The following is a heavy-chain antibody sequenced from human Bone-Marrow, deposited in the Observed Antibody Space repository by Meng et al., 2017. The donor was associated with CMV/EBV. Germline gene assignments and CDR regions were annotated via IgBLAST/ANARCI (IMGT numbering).Heavy chain of an antibody. V-gene: IGHV1-8*02. D-gene: IGHD3-22*01. Sequence: ASVKVSCKASGYTFTSYGISWVRQATGQGLEWMGWMNPNSGNTGYAQKFQGRVTMTRNTSISTAYMELSSLRSEDTAVYYCVVVINDAFDIWGQGTMVTVSS. CDR1: GYTFTSYG. J-gene: IGHJ3*02. CDR2: MNPNSGNT. CDR3: VVVINDAFDI.